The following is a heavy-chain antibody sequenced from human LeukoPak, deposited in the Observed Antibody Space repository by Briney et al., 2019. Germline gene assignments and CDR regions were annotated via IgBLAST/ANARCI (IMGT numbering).Heavy chain of an antibody. J-gene: IGHJ4*02. Sequence: GESLRLSCAASGFTFSSYAMSWVRQAPGQGLEWVSTLSGSGASTSYADSVKGRFTISRDNSKNTLYLQMNSLRAEDTARYYCAKQKGYCSGGSCYYSDYWGQGTLVTVSS. CDR1: GFTFSSYA. V-gene: IGHV3-23*01. CDR2: LSGSGAST. CDR3: AKQKGYCSGGSCYYSDY. D-gene: IGHD2-15*01.